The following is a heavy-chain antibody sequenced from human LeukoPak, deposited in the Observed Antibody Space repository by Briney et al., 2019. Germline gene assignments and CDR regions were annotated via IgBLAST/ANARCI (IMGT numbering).Heavy chain of an antibody. Sequence: ASETLSLTCTVSGGSISSSSYYWGWIRQPPGKGLEWIGSIYYSGSTYYNPSLKSRVTISVDTSKNQFSLKLSSVAAADTAVYYCARETTMVRGVDYWGQGTLVTVSS. CDR2: IYYSGST. CDR1: GGSISSSSYY. J-gene: IGHJ4*02. CDR3: ARETTMVRGVDY. D-gene: IGHD3-10*01. V-gene: IGHV4-39*07.